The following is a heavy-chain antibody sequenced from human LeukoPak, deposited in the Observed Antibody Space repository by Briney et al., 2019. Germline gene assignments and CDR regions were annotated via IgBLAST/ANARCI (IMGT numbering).Heavy chain of an antibody. J-gene: IGHJ4*02. Sequence: GGSLRLSCAVSGFTFSSYGMHWVRQAPGKGLEWVAVISYDGSNKYYADSVKGRFTISRDNSKNTLYLQMNSLRAEDTAVYYCAKDLNDASDYWGQGTLVTVSS. CDR1: GFTFSSYG. V-gene: IGHV3-30*18. CDR3: AKDLNDASDY. CDR2: ISYDGSNK. D-gene: IGHD1-1*01.